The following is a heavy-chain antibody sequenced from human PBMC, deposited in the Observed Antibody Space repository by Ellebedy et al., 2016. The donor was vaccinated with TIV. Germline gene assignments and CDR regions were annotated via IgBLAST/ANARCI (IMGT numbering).Heavy chain of an antibody. CDR3: EKGLTGDRGGWGWYFDL. CDR2: ISASGGST. CDR1: GFTFSSYA. Sequence: PGGSLRLSCAASGFTFSSYAMSWVRQAPGKGLEWVSGISASGGSTYYGDSVKGRFRISRDSSKNTLYLQMTSLRVEDTAIYCCEKGLTGDRGGWGWYFDLWGRGTVVTVSS. D-gene: IGHD7-27*01. J-gene: IGHJ2*01. V-gene: IGHV3-23*01.